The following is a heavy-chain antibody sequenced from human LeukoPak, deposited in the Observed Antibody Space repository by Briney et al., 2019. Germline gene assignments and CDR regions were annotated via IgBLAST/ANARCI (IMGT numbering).Heavy chain of an antibody. CDR3: TSIVGAAHFDY. CDR1: GFTFSNAW. J-gene: IGHJ4*02. Sequence: PGGSLRLSCAASGFTFSNAWMSWVRQAPGKGLEWVGRIKSKTDGGTTDYAAPVKGRFTISRDDSKNTLYLQMNSLKTEDTAVYYCTSIVGAAHFDYWGQGTLVTVSS. D-gene: IGHD1-26*01. CDR2: IKSKTDGGTT. V-gene: IGHV3-15*01.